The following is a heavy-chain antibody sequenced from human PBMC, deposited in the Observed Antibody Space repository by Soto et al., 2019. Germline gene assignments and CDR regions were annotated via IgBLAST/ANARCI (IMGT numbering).Heavy chain of an antibody. CDR1: GFSFTGYY. CDR2: INAHSGGT. CDR3: AKDLTRQLAYWLDP. Sequence: ASVKVSCKASGFSFTGYYIHWLRQAPGQGLEWMGWINAHSGGTEYAQKSQGRVTLTRDTSIATAYLTLTSLTSDDTALYYCAKDLTRQLAYWLDPWGQGTQVTVSS. D-gene: IGHD6-6*01. V-gene: IGHV1-2*02. J-gene: IGHJ5*02.